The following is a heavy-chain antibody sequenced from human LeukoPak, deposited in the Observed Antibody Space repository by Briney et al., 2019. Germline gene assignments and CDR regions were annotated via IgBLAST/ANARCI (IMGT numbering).Heavy chain of an antibody. J-gene: IGHJ4*02. Sequence: GGSLRLSCVASGFTFGSYWLTWVRQAPGKGLEWVANIQPDGSQGLYVDSVKGRFIISRDNAKKSLYLQMNSLRAEDTAVYYCTRDPLYGALDSWGQGTLVTVSS. CDR3: TRDPLYGALDS. CDR1: GFTFGSYW. V-gene: IGHV3-7*01. CDR2: IQPDGSQG. D-gene: IGHD4-17*01.